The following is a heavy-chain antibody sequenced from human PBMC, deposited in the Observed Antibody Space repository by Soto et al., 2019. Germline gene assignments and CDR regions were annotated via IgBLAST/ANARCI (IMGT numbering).Heavy chain of an antibody. CDR1: GYTFTSYG. Sequence: ASVKVSCKASGYTFTSYGIIWVRQAPGQGLEWMGWISAYNGNTNYAQKLQGGVTMTTDTSTSTAYMELRSLRSDDTAVYYCARDYYDSSGYSNWFDPWGQGTLVTVSS. CDR2: ISAYNGNT. J-gene: IGHJ5*02. V-gene: IGHV1-18*01. D-gene: IGHD3-22*01. CDR3: ARDYYDSSGYSNWFDP.